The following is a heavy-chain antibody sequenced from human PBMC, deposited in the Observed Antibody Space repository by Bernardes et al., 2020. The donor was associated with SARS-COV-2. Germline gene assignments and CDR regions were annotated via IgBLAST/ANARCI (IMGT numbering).Heavy chain of an antibody. Sequence: GGSLRLSCIVSGFTFNKYAVTWVRQAPGKGLEWVSSISGSGAETYYTDSVKGRFIISRDNSKKTLYLQMNSLKVEDTAVYYCAKEAYDFWGGLSSAFDNWGQGILVTVSS. J-gene: IGHJ4*02. V-gene: IGHV3-23*01. CDR3: AKEAYDFWGGLSSAFDN. D-gene: IGHD3-3*01. CDR1: GFTFNKYA. CDR2: ISGSGAET.